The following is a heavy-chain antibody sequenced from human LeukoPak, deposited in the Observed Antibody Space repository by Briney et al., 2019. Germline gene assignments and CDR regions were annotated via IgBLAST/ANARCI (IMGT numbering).Heavy chain of an antibody. CDR2: ISYDGSNK. V-gene: IGHV3-30-3*01. J-gene: IGHJ6*02. CDR3: ARDLSSADLVVVPAADYYYGMDV. Sequence: PGGSLRLSCAASGFTFSSYAMHWVRQAPGKGLEWVAVISYDGSNKYYADSVKGRFTISRDNSKNTLYLQMNSLRAEDTAVYYCARDLSSADLVVVPAADYYYGMDVWGQGTTVTVSS. CDR1: GFTFSSYA. D-gene: IGHD2-2*01.